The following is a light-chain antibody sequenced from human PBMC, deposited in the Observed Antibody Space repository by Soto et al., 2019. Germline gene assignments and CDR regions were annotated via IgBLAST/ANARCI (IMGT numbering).Light chain of an antibody. J-gene: IGLJ2*01. CDR2: GNS. Sequence: QAVVTQPPSVSGAPGQRVTISCTGSSSNIGAGYDVHWYQQLPGTAPKLIIYGNSNRPSGVPDRFSGSKSGTSASLAITGLQAEDEADYYYQSYDSSLSAHVVFGGGTKLTVL. V-gene: IGLV1-40*01. CDR3: QSYDSSLSAHVV. CDR1: SSNIGAGYD.